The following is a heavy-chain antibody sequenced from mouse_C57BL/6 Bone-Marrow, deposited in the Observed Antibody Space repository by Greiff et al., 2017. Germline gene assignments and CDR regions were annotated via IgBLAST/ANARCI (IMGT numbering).Heavy chain of an antibody. D-gene: IGHD1-1*01. CDR3: ARGSTVVGNYYAMDY. CDR2: ISDGGSYT. J-gene: IGHJ4*01. Sequence: EVKLQESGGGLVKPGGSLKLSCAASGFTFSSYAMSWVRQTPEQRLEWVATISDGGSYTYYPDNVKGRFTISRDNAKNNLYLQMSHLKSEDTAMYYCARGSTVVGNYYAMDYWGQGTSVTVSS. CDR1: GFTFSSYA. V-gene: IGHV5-4*03.